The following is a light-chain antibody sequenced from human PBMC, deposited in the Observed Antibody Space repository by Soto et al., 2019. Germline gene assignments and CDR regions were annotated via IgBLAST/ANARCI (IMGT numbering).Light chain of an antibody. J-gene: IGLJ2*01. V-gene: IGLV3-9*01. CDR3: QVWDSSIVV. Sequence: SYELTQPLSVSVALGQTARITSGGNNIGSKNVHWYQQKPGQAPVLVIYRDSNRPSGIPERFSGSNSGNTATLTISRAQAGDEADYYCQVWDSSIVVFGGGTKLTVL. CDR1: NIGSKN. CDR2: RDS.